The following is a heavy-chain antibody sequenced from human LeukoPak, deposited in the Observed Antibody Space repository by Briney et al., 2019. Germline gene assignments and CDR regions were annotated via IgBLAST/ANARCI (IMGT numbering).Heavy chain of an antibody. J-gene: IGHJ4*02. CDR2: IKKDGSEK. V-gene: IGHV3-7*01. CDR1: GFTFSSDW. CDR3: VGGSGWLFDY. Sequence: GGSLRLSCAASGFTFSSDWMNWVRQAPGKGLEWVANIKKDGSEKYYVDSVKGRFTISRDNAKISVYLQMNSLRAEDTAVYYCVGGSGWLFDYWGQGTLVTVSS. D-gene: IGHD6-19*01.